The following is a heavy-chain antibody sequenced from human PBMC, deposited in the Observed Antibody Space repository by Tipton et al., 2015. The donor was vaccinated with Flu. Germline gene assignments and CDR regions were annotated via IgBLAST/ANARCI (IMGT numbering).Heavy chain of an antibody. CDR2: INHSGST. V-gene: IGHV4-34*01. Sequence: TLSLTCAVYGGSFSGYYWSWIRQPPGKGLEWIGEINHSGSTNYNPSLKSRVTISVDTSKNQFSLKLSSVTAADTAVYYCARLDRYFDLWGRGTLVTVSS. CDR3: ARLDRYFDL. CDR1: GGSFSGYY. D-gene: IGHD3-9*01. J-gene: IGHJ2*01.